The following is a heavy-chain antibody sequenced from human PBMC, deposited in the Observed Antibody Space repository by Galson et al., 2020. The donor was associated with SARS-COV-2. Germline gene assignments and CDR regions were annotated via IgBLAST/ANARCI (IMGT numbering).Heavy chain of an antibody. Sequence: GESLKISCAASGFTVSSNYMSWVRQAPGKGLEWVSVIYSGGSTYYADSVKGRFTISRDNSKNTLYLQMNSLRAEDTAVYYCARPMVGGYYGMDVWGQGTTVTVSS. V-gene: IGHV3-53*01. J-gene: IGHJ6*02. CDR2: IYSGGST. D-gene: IGHD3-10*01. CDR3: ARPMVGGYYGMDV. CDR1: GFTVSSNY.